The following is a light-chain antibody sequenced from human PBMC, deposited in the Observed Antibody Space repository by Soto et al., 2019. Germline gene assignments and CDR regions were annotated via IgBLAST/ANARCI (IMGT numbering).Light chain of an antibody. CDR2: DAS. Sequence: EIVLTQSPATLSLSPGERATLSCRASQSVRNYLAWSQQKHGQAPRLLIYDASNRATGIPARFSGSGSGTDFTLTISSLEPEDFAVYYCHQRGTWPWTFGQGTKVEIK. V-gene: IGKV3-11*01. J-gene: IGKJ1*01. CDR3: HQRGTWPWT. CDR1: QSVRNY.